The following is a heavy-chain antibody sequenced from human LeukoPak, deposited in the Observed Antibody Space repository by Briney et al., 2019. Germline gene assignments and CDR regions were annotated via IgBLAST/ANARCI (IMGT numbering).Heavy chain of an antibody. CDR1: GGSISSYY. J-gene: IGHJ4*02. Sequence: SETLSLTCTVSGGSISSYYWSWIRQPAGKGLEWIGRIYTSGSTNYNPSLKSRVTISVDTSKNQFSLKLSSVTAADTAVYYCARVFGLRDGYNYVDYWGQGTLVTVSS. CDR3: ARVFGLRDGYNYVDY. V-gene: IGHV4-4*07. D-gene: IGHD5-24*01. CDR2: IYTSGST.